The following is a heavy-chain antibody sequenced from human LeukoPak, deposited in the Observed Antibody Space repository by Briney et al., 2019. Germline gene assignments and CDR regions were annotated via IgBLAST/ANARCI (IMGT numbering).Heavy chain of an antibody. CDR3: ARVMGIVVVPAANWFDP. V-gene: IGHV1-69*13. CDR2: IIPIFGTA. D-gene: IGHD2-2*03. J-gene: IGHJ5*02. Sequence: SVKVSCKASGGTFSSYAISWVRQAPGQGLEWMGGIIPIFGTANYAQKFQGRVTITADESTSTAYMELSSLRSEDMAVYYCARVMGIVVVPAANWFDPWGQGTLVTVSS. CDR1: GGTFSSYA.